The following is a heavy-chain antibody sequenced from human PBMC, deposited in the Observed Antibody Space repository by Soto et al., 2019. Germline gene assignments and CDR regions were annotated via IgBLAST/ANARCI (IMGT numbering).Heavy chain of an antibody. J-gene: IGHJ4*02. D-gene: IGHD4-17*01. CDR3: AKDNYGDYLFDY. CDR2: ISGSGGST. CDR1: GFTFSSYA. Sequence: GGSLRLSCAASGFTFSSYAMSWVRQAPGKGLEWVSAISGSGGSTYYADSVKGRFTISRDNSKNTLYLQMNSLRAEDTAIYYCAKDNYGDYLFDYWGQGTLVTVSS. V-gene: IGHV3-23*01.